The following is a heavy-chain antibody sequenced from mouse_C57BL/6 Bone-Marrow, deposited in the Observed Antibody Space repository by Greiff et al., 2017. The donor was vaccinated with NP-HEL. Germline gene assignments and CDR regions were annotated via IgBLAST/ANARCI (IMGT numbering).Heavy chain of an antibody. Sequence: EVKLVESEGGLVQPGSSMKLSCTASGFTFSDYYMAWVRQVPEKGLEWVANINYDGSSTYYLDSLKSRFIISRDNAKNILYLQMSSLKSEDTATYYCARDYGSFDVWGTGTTVTVSS. CDR3: ARDYGSFDV. CDR2: INYDGSST. CDR1: GFTFSDYY. J-gene: IGHJ1*03. V-gene: IGHV5-16*01.